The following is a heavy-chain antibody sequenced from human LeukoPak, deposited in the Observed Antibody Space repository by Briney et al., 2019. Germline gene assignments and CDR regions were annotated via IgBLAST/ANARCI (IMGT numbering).Heavy chain of an antibody. D-gene: IGHD3-10*01. CDR1: GGSISSYY. CDR2: IYTSGST. Sequence: PSETLSLTCTVSGGSISSYYWSWIRQPAGKGLEWIGRIYTSGSTNYNPSLKSRVTMSVDTSKNQFSLKLSSVTAADTAVYYCARDRPVTVRGVIYFDYWGQGTLVTVSS. V-gene: IGHV4-4*07. J-gene: IGHJ4*02. CDR3: ARDRPVTVRGVIYFDY.